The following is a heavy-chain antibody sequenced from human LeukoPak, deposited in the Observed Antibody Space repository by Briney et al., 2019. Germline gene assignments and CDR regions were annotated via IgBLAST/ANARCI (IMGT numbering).Heavy chain of an antibody. D-gene: IGHD2-15*01. CDR3: ARNSSTLRYCSGGDCYSNWFDP. V-gene: IGHV4-31*03. J-gene: IGHJ5*02. Sequence: SETLSLTCTVSGGSISSGGYYWNWIRQHPEKGLEWIGYIYHSGTTYYNPSLKSRVSISVDTSKNQFSLKPSSVTAADTAVYYCARNSSTLRYCSGGDCYSNWFDPWGQGTLVTVSS. CDR2: IYHSGTT. CDR1: GGSISSGGYY.